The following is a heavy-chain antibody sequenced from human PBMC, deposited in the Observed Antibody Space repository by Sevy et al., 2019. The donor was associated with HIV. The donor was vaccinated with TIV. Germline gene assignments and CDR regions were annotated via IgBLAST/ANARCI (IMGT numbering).Heavy chain of an antibody. J-gene: IGHJ6*02. V-gene: IGHV1-2*02. CDR3: ARDNDYCTSASCPLYGMDV. Sequence: ASVKVSCKASGYTFNGYYMQWVRQAPGQGLEWIGWINPYSGGTDYAQKFQGRVTMTRDMSISTAYMELSRLRSDDTAIYYCARDNDYCTSASCPLYGMDVWGQGTTVTVSS. CDR2: INPYSGGT. D-gene: IGHD2-2*01. CDR1: GYTFNGYY.